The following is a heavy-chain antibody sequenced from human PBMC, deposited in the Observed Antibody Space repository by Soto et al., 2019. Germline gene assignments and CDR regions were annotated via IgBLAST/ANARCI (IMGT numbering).Heavy chain of an antibody. J-gene: IGHJ4*02. CDR3: ARDIGIHMVRGVLGY. D-gene: IGHD3-10*01. CDR1: GYTFTSYG. V-gene: IGHV1-18*01. CDR2: ISASNGNT. Sequence: QVQLVQSGAEVKKPGASVKVSCKASGYTFTSYGISGVRQAPGQGLDWRGWISASNGNTNYAQKLQGRVTMTTDTYTSTAYMEVKGLTSDDTAGYYCARDIGIHMVRGVLGYWGQGTMVTVSS.